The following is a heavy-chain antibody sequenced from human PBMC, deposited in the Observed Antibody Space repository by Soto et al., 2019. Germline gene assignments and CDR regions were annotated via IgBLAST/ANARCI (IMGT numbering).Heavy chain of an antibody. Sequence: GESLKISCQASGYKFSSYWIAWLRQVPGKGLEWMGVIYPAASDANYNPSLKSRVSISLDTSKNQFSLNLSSVTAADTAVYFCARDHHSFYDTSGYYPYFDYWGQGTLVTVSS. J-gene: IGHJ4*02. V-gene: IGHV5-51*01. CDR1: GYKFSSYW. CDR3: ARDHHSFYDTSGYYPYFDY. CDR2: IYPAASDA. D-gene: IGHD3-22*01.